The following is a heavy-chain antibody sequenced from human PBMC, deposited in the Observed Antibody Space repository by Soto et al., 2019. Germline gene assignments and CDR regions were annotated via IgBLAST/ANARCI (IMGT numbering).Heavy chain of an antibody. V-gene: IGHV4-59*01. CDR1: GFSISSYY. CDR3: ARAAVMGGGYYYGMDV. Sequence: XETLSLTCTVSGFSISSYYWSWIRQPPGKGLEWIGYIYYSGSTNYNPSLKSRVTISVDTSKNQFSLKLSSVTAADTAVYYCARAAVMGGGYYYGMDVWGQGTTVTVSS. J-gene: IGHJ6*02. CDR2: IYYSGST. D-gene: IGHD3-16*01.